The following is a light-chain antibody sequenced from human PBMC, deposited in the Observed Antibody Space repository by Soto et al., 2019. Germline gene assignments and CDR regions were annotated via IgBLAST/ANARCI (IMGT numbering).Light chain of an antibody. CDR2: EVS. CDR3: TSYTSISLYV. CDR1: SSDVGGYNY. V-gene: IGLV2-14*01. J-gene: IGLJ1*01. Sequence: QSVLTQPAPVSGSPGQSITISCTGTSSDVGGYNYVSWYQQHPGKAPKLMIYEVSNRPSGISNRFSGSKSGNTASLTISGLQAVDEADYYCTSYTSISLYVFGTGTKLTVL.